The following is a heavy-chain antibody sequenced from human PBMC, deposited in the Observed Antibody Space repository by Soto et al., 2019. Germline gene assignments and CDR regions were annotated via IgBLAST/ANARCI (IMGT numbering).Heavy chain of an antibody. CDR3: AKPLRPSLNFFYYMDV. V-gene: IGHV3-23*01. CDR1: GFTFGSYA. Sequence: EVQLLESGGGLVQRGGSLRLSCVVSGFTFGSYAMSWVREAAGKGPEWVAIFGGNGFTINYADSMKRRITISGDKSKSTLFLQMHSLSADDTGAYYCAKPLRPSLNFFYYMDVWGRGTSVTVSS. D-gene: IGHD2-2*01. CDR2: FGGNGFTI. J-gene: IGHJ6*03.